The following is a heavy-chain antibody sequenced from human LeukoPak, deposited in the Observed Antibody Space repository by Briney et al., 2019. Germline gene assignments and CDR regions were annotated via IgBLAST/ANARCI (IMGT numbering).Heavy chain of an antibody. D-gene: IGHD5-18*01. V-gene: IGHV3-48*03. CDR3: ARGYSYGVSFDY. Sequence: GGSLRLSCAASGFTFSSFEMNCVRQAPGKGLEWVSYISRSGSAIYYADSVKGRFTISRDNAKNSLYLQMNSLRAEDTAVYYCARGYSYGVSFDYWGQGTLVTVSS. CDR2: ISRSGSAI. CDR1: GFTFSSFE. J-gene: IGHJ4*02.